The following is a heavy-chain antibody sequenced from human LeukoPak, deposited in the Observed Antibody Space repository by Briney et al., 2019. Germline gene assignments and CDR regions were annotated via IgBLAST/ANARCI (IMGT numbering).Heavy chain of an antibody. D-gene: IGHD3-10*01. J-gene: IGHJ1*01. Sequence: GGSLRLSCVASGLTFGKYWMHWVRQAPGKELVCISRINNDGSTVYADSVAGRFTISRDNARDTLYLQMNSLRVEDTAVYYCARDYYGSIDLWGQGTLVTVSS. CDR1: GLTFGKYW. CDR3: ARDYYGSIDL. V-gene: IGHV3-74*01. CDR2: INNDGST.